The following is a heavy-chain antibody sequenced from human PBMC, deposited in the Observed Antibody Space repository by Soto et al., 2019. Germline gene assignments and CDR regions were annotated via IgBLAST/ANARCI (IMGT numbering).Heavy chain of an antibody. J-gene: IGHJ6*03. CDR3: ARGPEWLRSPYYYCYIDV. D-gene: IGHD5-12*01. V-gene: IGHV1-8*01. Sequence: QVQLVQSGAEVKKPGASVKVSCKASGYTFTSYDINWVRQATGQGLEWMGWMNPNSGNTGYAQKFQGRVTITRNTSISTAYKELSSLRSEDTAVYYCARGPEWLRSPYYYCYIDVWGKGTTVTVSS. CDR2: MNPNSGNT. CDR1: GYTFTSYD.